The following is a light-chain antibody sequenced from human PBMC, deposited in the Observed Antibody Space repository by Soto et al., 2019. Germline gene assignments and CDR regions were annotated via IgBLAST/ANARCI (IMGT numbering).Light chain of an antibody. V-gene: IGKV3-15*01. J-gene: IGKJ1*01. CDR1: QSLSSN. CDR2: DAS. CDR3: QQYYHWPWT. Sequence: EIVMTQSPGTLSVSPGERASLSCRASQSLSSNLAWYQQKPGQAPRLLIYDASSRATGIPDRFSGSGSGTDFTLTISSLQSEDLAVYYCQQYYHWPWTFGQGTKVDIK.